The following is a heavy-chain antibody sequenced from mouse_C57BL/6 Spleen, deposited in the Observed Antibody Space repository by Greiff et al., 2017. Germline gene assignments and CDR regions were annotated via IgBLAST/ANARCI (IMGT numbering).Heavy chain of an antibody. V-gene: IGHV1-52*01. CDR1: GYTFTSYW. J-gene: IGHJ4*01. CDR2: IDPSDSET. D-gene: IGHD2-2*01. Sequence: VQLQQPGAELVRPGSSVKLSCKASGYTFTSYWMHWVKQRPIQGLEWIGNIDPSDSETHYNQKFKDKATLTVDKSSRTAYRQLSSLTSEASAVYYCARADGYDRWAMDYWGQGTSVTVSA. CDR3: ARADGYDRWAMDY.